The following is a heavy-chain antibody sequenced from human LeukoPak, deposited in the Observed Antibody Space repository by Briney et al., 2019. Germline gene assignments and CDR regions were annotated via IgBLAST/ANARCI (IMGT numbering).Heavy chain of an antibody. V-gene: IGHV1-18*04. D-gene: IGHD2-15*01. J-gene: IGHJ3*02. Sequence: ASAKVSCKASGYTFTSYGISWVRQAPGQGLEWMGWISAYNGNTNYAQKLQGRVTMTTDTSTSTAYMELRSLRSDDTAVYYCARVRFDCSGGSCYPVAFDIWGQGTMVTVSS. CDR2: ISAYNGNT. CDR3: ARVRFDCSGGSCYPVAFDI. CDR1: GYTFTSYG.